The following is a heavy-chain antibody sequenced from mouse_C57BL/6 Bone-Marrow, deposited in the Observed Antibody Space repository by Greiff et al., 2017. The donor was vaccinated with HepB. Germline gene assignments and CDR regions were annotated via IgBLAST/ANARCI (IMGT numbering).Heavy chain of an antibody. J-gene: IGHJ4*01. CDR3: ARGVYDGYYNAMDY. Sequence: EVKLMESGGDLVKPGGSLKLSCAASGFTFSSYGMSWVRQTPDKRLEWVATISSGGSYTYYPDSVKGRFTISRDNAKNTLYLQMSSLKSEDTAMYYCARGVYDGYYNAMDYWGQGTSVTVSS. D-gene: IGHD2-3*01. CDR1: GFTFSSYG. V-gene: IGHV5-6*01. CDR2: ISSGGSYT.